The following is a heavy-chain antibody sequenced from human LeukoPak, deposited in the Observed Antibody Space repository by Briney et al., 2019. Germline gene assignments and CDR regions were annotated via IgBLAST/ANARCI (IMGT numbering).Heavy chain of an antibody. CDR1: GFTFSSYG. CDR3: AKDSLMGYYYYYMDV. CDR2: IRYDGSNK. Sequence: GGSLRLSCAASGFTFSSYGMHWVRQAPGKGLEWVAFIRYDGSNKYYADSVKGRFTISRDNSKNTLYLQMNSLSAEDTAVYYCAKDSLMGYYYYYMDVWGKGTTVTMSS. D-gene: IGHD3-10*01. V-gene: IGHV3-30*02. J-gene: IGHJ6*03.